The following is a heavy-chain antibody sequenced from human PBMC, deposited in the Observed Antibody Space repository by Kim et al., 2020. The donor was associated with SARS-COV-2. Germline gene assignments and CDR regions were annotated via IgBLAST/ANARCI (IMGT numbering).Heavy chain of an antibody. D-gene: IGHD6-19*01. V-gene: IGHV3-30*07. J-gene: IGHJ4*02. Sequence: VQGRFTITRDNSKNTLYLKMNSLRAEETAVSYCARDSGIAVAGTRYYFDYWGQGTLVTVSS. CDR3: ARDSGIAVAGTRYYFDY.